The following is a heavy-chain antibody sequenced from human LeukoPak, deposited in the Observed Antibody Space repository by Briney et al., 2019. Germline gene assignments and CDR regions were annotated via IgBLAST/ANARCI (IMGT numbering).Heavy chain of an antibody. D-gene: IGHD2-2*01. CDR1: GYSISSGYY. Sequence: PSETLSLTCAVSGYSISSGYYWGWIRQPPGKGLEWIGSIYHSGRTYCNPSLKSRVTISVDTSKNQFSLKLSSVTAADTAVYYCARRGYCSSTSCGTNNWFDPWGQGTLVTVSS. V-gene: IGHV4-38-2*01. J-gene: IGHJ5*02. CDR3: ARRGYCSSTSCGTNNWFDP. CDR2: IYHSGRT.